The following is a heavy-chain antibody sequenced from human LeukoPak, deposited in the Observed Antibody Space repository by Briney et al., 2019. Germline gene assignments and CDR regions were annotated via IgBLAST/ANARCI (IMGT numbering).Heavy chain of an antibody. J-gene: IGHJ4*02. CDR3: ARSSYGSGSYYGSFDY. V-gene: IGHV3-53*01. CDR1: GFTVSSNY. CDR2: IYSGGST. D-gene: IGHD3-10*01. Sequence: GGSLRLSCAASGFTVSSNYMSWVRQAPGKGLEWVSVIYSGGSTYYADSVKGRFTISRDNSKNTLYLQMNSLRAEDTAVYYCARSSYGSGSYYGSFDYWGQGTLVTVSS.